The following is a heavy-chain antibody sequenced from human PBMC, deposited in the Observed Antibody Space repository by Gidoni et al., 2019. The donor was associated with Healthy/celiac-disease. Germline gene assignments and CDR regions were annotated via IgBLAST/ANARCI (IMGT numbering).Heavy chain of an antibody. Sequence: EVQLLESGGGLVQPGGSLRTPGAASGFPFSGCASGWVPHAPGAGEGVDWVSAISGSGGSTSYADSVKGRFTISRDNSKNTLYLQMNSLRAEDTAVYYCAKDPPPRIAVALSVSRGDVEGTSDYWGQGTLVTVSS. D-gene: IGHD6-19*01. CDR2: ISGSGGST. V-gene: IGHV3-23*01. CDR1: GFPFSGCA. CDR3: AKDPPPRIAVALSVSRGDVEGTSDY. J-gene: IGHJ4*02.